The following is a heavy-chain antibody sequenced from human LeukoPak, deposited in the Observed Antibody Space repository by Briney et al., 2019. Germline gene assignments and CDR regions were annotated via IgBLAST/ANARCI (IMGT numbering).Heavy chain of an antibody. CDR2: IYYSGST. CDR3: ARDGDGYNDAFDI. CDR1: GGSISSYY. D-gene: IGHD5-24*01. J-gene: IGHJ3*02. V-gene: IGHV4-59*01. Sequence: SETLSLTCTVSGGSISSYYWSWIRQPPGKGLEWIGYIYYSGSTHYNPSLKSRVTISVDTSKNQFSLKLSSVTAADTAVYYCARDGDGYNDAFDIWGQGTMVTVSS.